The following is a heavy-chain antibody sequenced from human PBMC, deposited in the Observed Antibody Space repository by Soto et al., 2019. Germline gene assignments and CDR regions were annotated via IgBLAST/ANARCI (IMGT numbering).Heavy chain of an antibody. J-gene: IGHJ6*02. CDR1: GFRFSYYR. CDR2: IEQRLLET. CDR3: VRDQVSTATLGPRGRYAMEV. D-gene: IGHD2-2*01. Sequence: GGSLRLSCGASGFRFSYYRMSCVCQAAGEGLERVANIEQRLLETYYVDSVKGRFTISRDNAKNLVFLQMSSLTVEDASVYSGVRDQVSTATLGPRGRYAMEVWGLG. V-gene: IGHV3-7*03.